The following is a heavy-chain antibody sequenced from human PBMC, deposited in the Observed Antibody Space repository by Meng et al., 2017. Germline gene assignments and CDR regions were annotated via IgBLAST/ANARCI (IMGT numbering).Heavy chain of an antibody. J-gene: IGHJ2*01. CDR1: GGSFSGYY. Sequence: QGQLQQWGAGLFEPSETLSLTCAVYGGSFSGYYWSWIRQPPGKGLEWIGEINHSGSTNYNPSLKSRVTISVDTSKNQFSLKLSSVTAADTAVYYCARGPLTEKSAYWYFDLWGRGTLVTVSS. CDR3: ARGPLTEKSAYWYFDL. D-gene: IGHD7-27*01. V-gene: IGHV4-34*01. CDR2: INHSGST.